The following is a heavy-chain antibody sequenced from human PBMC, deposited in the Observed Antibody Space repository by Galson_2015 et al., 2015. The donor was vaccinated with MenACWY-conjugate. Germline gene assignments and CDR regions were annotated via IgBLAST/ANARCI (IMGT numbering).Heavy chain of an antibody. Sequence: SLRLSCAASGFTFSTYTMNWVRQAPGKGLEWVSFISSSSNTIDYADSVKGRFTISRDNAKNSLYPQMNSLRDEDTAVYYCARDRFLGGQGTLVTVSS. CDR1: GFTFSTYT. CDR2: ISSSSNTI. J-gene: IGHJ4*02. D-gene: IGHD2-21*01. V-gene: IGHV3-48*02. CDR3: ARDRFL.